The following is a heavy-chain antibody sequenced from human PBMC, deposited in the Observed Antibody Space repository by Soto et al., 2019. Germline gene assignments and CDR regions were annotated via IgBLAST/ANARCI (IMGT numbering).Heavy chain of an antibody. J-gene: IGHJ4*02. V-gene: IGHV2-70*01. CDR2: IDWDDDK. CDR3: ERTRWLQGDFGY. Sequence: GSGPTLVNPTQTLTLTCTFSGFSLSTSGMCVSWIRQPPGKALECLALIDWDDDKYYSTSLKTRLTISKDTSKNKVVLTMTNMDPVDTATYYCERTRWLQGDFGYWGQGTMVTVSS. CDR1: GFSLSTSGMC. D-gene: IGHD5-12*01.